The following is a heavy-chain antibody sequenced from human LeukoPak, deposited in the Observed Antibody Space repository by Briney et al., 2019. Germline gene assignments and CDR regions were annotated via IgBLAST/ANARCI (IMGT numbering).Heavy chain of an antibody. J-gene: IGHJ4*02. Sequence: SVKVSCKVSGGANYGLSWVRQAPGQGLEWMGGIIPVLDVADSAQKFEGRVAFTADKSTNTAYLEPSSLRSADTAMYSCARGDSGDSCDFRTFEFWGQGTRVTVSS. CDR3: ARGDSGDSCDFRTFEF. V-gene: IGHV1-69*10. CDR2: IIPVLDVA. CDR1: GGANYG. D-gene: IGHD4-17*01.